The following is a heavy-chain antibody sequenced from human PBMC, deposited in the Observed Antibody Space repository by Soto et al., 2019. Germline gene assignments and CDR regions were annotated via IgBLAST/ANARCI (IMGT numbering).Heavy chain of an antibody. CDR1: GYSFTSYW. CDR2: IYPGDSDT. D-gene: IGHD3-22*01. J-gene: IGHJ6*02. Sequence: PGESLKISCXGSGYSFTSYWIGWVRQMPGKGLEWMGIIYPGDSDTRYSPSFQGQVTISADKSISTAYLQWSSLKASDTAMYYCARLYYYDSSGYSYYYYYYGMDVWGQGTTVTVSS. CDR3: ARLYYYDSSGYSYYYYYYGMDV. V-gene: IGHV5-51*01.